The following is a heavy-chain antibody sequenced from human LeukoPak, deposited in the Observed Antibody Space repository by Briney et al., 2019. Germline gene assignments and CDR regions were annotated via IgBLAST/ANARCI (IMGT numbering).Heavy chain of an antibody. CDR1: GYTLTELS. D-gene: IGHD2-2*01. Sequence: ASVKVSCKVSGYTLTELSMHWVRQAPGKGLEWMGGFDPEDGETIYAQKSQGRVTMTEDTSTDTAYMELSSLRSEDTAVYYCATVRGRIVVVPAAMEAWFDPWGQGTLVTVSS. CDR2: FDPEDGET. J-gene: IGHJ5*02. V-gene: IGHV1-24*01. CDR3: ATVRGRIVVVPAAMEAWFDP.